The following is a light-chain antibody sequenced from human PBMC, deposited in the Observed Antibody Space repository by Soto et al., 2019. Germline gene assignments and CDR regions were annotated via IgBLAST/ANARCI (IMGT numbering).Light chain of an antibody. CDR1: QSIIRW. Sequence: DIQMTQSPSTLSASLGDRVTITCRASQSIIRWLSCYQHKPGEAAKLLVDDASSLESGAPSRCSGGASRKEFPLIISRLQPDYFATYYCQQYNSQWTFGRGTKVDIK. CDR2: DAS. V-gene: IGKV1-5*01. J-gene: IGKJ1*01. CDR3: QQYNSQWT.